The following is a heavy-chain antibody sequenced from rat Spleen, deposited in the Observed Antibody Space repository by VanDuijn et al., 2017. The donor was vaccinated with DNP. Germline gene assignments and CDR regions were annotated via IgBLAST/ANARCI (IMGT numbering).Heavy chain of an antibody. Sequence: EVQLVESGGGLVQPGRSLKLSCAASGFTFSNYYMAWVRQAPKKGLEWVAAISTSGGRTYYPDSVKGRFTISRDNAKSSLYLQMDSLESEDTATYYCARGGLYYFDYWGQGVMVTVSS. D-gene: IGHD1-11*01. CDR3: ARGGLYYFDY. CDR1: GFTFSNYY. V-gene: IGHV5-25*01. J-gene: IGHJ2*01. CDR2: ISTSGGRT.